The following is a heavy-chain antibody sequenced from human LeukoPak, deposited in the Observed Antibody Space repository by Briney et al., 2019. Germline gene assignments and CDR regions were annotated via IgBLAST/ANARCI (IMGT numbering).Heavy chain of an antibody. V-gene: IGHV3-23*01. CDR2: IRGSGGST. D-gene: IGHD6-19*01. J-gene: IGHJ4*02. CDR1: GFTFSSYA. CDR3: AKAIRQSTSGWQVDY. Sequence: PGGSLRLSCAASGFTFSSYAMSWVRQAPGKGLEWVSGIRGSGGSTNYADSVKGRFTISRDNSKNTLYLQMSSLRVEDTAVYHCAKAIRQSTSGWQVDYWGQGTLVTVSS.